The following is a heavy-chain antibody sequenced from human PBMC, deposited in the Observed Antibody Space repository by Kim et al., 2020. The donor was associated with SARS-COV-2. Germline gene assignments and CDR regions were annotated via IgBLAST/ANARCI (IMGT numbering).Heavy chain of an antibody. CDR2: INHSGST. V-gene: IGHV4-34*01. D-gene: IGHD3-10*01. Sequence: SETLSLTCAVYGGSFSGYYWSWIRQPPGKGLEWIGEINHSGSTNYNPSLKSRVTISVDTSKNQFSLKLSSVTAADTAVYYCARDRDRSGWVPFDYWGQGT. CDR3: ARDRDRSGWVPFDY. CDR1: GGSFSGYY. J-gene: IGHJ4*01.